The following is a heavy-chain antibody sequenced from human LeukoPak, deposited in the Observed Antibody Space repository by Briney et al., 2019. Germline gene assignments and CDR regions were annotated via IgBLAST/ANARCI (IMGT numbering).Heavy chain of an antibody. D-gene: IGHD3-10*01. V-gene: IGHV1-8*01. CDR3: ARALGSGSYSWFDP. CDR1: GYTFTSYD. Sequence: ASVKVSCKASGYTFTSYDTNWVRQATGQGLEWMGWMNPNSGNTGYAQKFQGRVTMTRNTSISTAYMELSSLRSEDTAVYYCARALGSGSYSWFDPWGQGTLVTVSS. CDR2: MNPNSGNT. J-gene: IGHJ5*02.